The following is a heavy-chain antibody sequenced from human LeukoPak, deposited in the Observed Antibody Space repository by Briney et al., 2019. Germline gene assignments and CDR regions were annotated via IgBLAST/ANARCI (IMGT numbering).Heavy chain of an antibody. V-gene: IGHV1-69*01. J-gene: IGHJ4*02. CDR1: GGSFSSYA. CDR2: IIPIFDTA. D-gene: IGHD6-19*01. CDR3: AREPSSGWYYFAY. Sequence: ASVKVSCKASGGSFSSYAISWVRQAPGQGLEWMGGIIPIFDTANYAQKFQGRVTITADESTSTAYMELSSLRSDGTAVYYCAREPSSGWYYFAYWGQGTLVTVSS.